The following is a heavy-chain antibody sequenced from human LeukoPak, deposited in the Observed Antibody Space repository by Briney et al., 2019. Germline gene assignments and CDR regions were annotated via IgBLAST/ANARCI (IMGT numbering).Heavy chain of an antibody. Sequence: SETLSLTCAVYGGSFSGYYWSWIRQPPGKGLEWIGEINHSGSTNYNPSLKSRVTISVDTSKNQFSLKLSSVTAADTAVYYCARFMRYCSGGSCYYYYYYYMDVWGKGTTVTVSS. CDR1: GGSFSGYY. D-gene: IGHD2-15*01. CDR2: INHSGST. CDR3: ARFMRYCSGGSCYYYYYYYMDV. V-gene: IGHV4-34*01. J-gene: IGHJ6*03.